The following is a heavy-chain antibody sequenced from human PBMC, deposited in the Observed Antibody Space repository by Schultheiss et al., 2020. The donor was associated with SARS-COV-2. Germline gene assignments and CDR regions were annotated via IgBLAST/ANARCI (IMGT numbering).Heavy chain of an antibody. CDR2: IFSDDEK. CDR1: GFSLSNARMG. CDR3: ARVTRPDTAVAGFDY. D-gene: IGHD5-18*01. Sequence: SGPTLVKPTETLTLTCTVSGFSLSNARMGVSWTRQPPGKALEWLAHIFSDDEKSYSTSLRSRLTISKDPSKSQVVLAMTNIDPVDTATYFCARVTRPDTAVAGFDYWGQGTLVTVSS. V-gene: IGHV2-26*01. J-gene: IGHJ4*02.